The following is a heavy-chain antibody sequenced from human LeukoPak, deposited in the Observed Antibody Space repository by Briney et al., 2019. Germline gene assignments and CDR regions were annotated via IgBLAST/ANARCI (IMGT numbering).Heavy chain of an antibody. CDR2: IRPDGDRT. V-gene: IGHV3-23*01. J-gene: IGHJ4*02. Sequence: PGGSLRLSCAASGCTFSTYPITWLRQAPGKGLEGVSAIRPDGDRTYYANSVRGRFTISRDNSKDTVYLQINGLRVEDTAVYYCAREQSGTRGWYTVDYRGQGTLVTVSS. CDR1: GCTFSTYP. CDR3: AREQSGTRGWYTVDY. D-gene: IGHD6-19*01.